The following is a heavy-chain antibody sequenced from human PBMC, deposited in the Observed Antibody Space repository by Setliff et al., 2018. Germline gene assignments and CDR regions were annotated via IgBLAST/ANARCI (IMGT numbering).Heavy chain of an antibody. J-gene: IGHJ2*01. CDR3: ARAVDSSGYFPYWYFDL. Sequence: SETLSLTCTVSGGSIGSSFWNWIRQSPGKGLEWIGYKSNRGDTNSNPSLRSRLTMSVDTSKSQFSLNLTSVTAVDTAVYFCARAVDSSGYFPYWYFDLWGRGALVTVSS. CDR1: GGSIGSSF. CDR2: KSNRGDT. V-gene: IGHV4-59*01. D-gene: IGHD3-22*01.